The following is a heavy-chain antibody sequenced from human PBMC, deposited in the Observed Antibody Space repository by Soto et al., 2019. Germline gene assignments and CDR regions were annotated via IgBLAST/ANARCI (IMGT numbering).Heavy chain of an antibody. J-gene: IGHJ3*02. CDR3: AKGQWLVIDAFDI. CDR1: GFTFSSYA. V-gene: IGHV3-23*01. CDR2: SSGSGGST. Sequence: EVQLLESGGGLVQPGGSLRLSCAASGFTFSSYAMSWVRQAPGKGLEWVSASSGSGGSTYYADSVKGRFTISRDNSKNTLYLQMNSLRAEDTAVYYCAKGQWLVIDAFDIWGQGTMVTVSS. D-gene: IGHD6-19*01.